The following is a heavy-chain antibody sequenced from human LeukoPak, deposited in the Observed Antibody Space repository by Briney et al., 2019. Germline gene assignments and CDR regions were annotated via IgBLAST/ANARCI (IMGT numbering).Heavy chain of an antibody. D-gene: IGHD3-9*01. V-gene: IGHV4-4*07. Sequence: SETLSLTCTVSGGSISSYYWSWIRQPAGKGLEWIGRIYTSGSTNYNPSLKSRVTISVDTSKNQFSLKLSSVTAADTAVYYCARDWDDILGGDWFDPWGQGTLVTVSS. J-gene: IGHJ5*02. CDR1: GGSISSYY. CDR2: IYTSGST. CDR3: ARDWDDILGGDWFDP.